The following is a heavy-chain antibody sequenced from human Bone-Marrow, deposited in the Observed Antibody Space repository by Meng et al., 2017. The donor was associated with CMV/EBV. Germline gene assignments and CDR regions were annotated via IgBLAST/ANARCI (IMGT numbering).Heavy chain of an antibody. V-gene: IGHV4-39*01. Sequence: ESLKISCTVSGGSISSSSYYWGWIRQPPGKGLEWIGSIYYSGSTYYNPSLKSRVTISVDTSKNQFSLKLSSVTAADTAVYYCASSMVVTPHWYFDLWGRGTLVTVSS. CDR3: ASSMVVTPHWYFDL. D-gene: IGHD4-23*01. CDR2: IYYSGST. CDR1: GGSISSSSYY. J-gene: IGHJ2*01.